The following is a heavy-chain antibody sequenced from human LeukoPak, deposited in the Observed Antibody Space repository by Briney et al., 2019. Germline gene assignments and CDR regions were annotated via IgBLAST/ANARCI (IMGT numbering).Heavy chain of an antibody. V-gene: IGHV3-48*02. CDR3: ARDVERTGGTYYYGSGSPRG. J-gene: IGHJ4*02. CDR1: GFTFSSYS. Sequence: TGGSLRLSCAASGFTFSSYSMIWVRQAPGKGLEGVSYISTGSSTIYYADSVKGRFTISRDNAKNSLYLQMNSLRDEDTAVYYCARDVERTGGTYYYGSGSPRGWGQGTLVTVSS. CDR2: ISTGSSTI. D-gene: IGHD3-10*01.